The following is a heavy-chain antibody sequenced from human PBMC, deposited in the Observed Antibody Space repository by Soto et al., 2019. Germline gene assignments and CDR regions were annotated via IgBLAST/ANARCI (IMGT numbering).Heavy chain of an antibody. CDR2: FDPEDGET. CDR3: ARTLSSGPRRRDLYYFDY. V-gene: IGHV1-24*01. D-gene: IGHD3-22*01. CDR1: GYTLTELS. J-gene: IGHJ4*02. Sequence: GASVKVSCKVSGYTLTELSMHWVRQAPGKGLGWMGGFDPEDGETIYAQKFQGRVTMTEDTSTDTAYMELSSLRSDDTAVYYCARTLSSGPRRRDLYYFDYWGQGTLVTVSS.